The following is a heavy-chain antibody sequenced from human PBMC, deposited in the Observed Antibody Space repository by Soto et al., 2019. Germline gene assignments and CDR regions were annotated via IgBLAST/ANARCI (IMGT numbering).Heavy chain of an antibody. D-gene: IGHD2-2*01. CDR3: ARSVLGPAAKYYYGMDV. J-gene: IGHJ6*02. V-gene: IGHV2-26*01. CDR1: GFSLSNARMG. CDR2: IFSNDEK. Sequence: QVTLKESGPVLVKPTETLTLTCTVSGFSLSNARMGVSWIRQPPGKALEWLAHIFSNDEKSYSTSLKSRLTIAKDTAKSQVVLTMTNMDPVDTATYYCARSVLGPAAKYYYGMDVWGQGTTVTVSS.